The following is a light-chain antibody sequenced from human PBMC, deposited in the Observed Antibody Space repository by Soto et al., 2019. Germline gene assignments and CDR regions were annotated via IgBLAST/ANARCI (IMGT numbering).Light chain of an antibody. Sequence: DIQLTQSPLSLSASVGDRVTITCQASQGAGKFLNWFQQKSGEAPKLLIYDASHLESGVPVRFSGSGSGAAFTLTISSLQTEDFATYYCQQYDSPPPTFGGGTKVDMK. CDR3: QQYDSPPPT. V-gene: IGKV1-33*01. CDR2: DAS. J-gene: IGKJ4*01. CDR1: QGAGKF.